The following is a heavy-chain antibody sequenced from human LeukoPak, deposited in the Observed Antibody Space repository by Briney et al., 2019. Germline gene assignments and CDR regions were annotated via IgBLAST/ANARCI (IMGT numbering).Heavy chain of an antibody. D-gene: IGHD2-15*01. CDR2: INPSGGST. CDR3: ARGGSELVVLTYDAFDI. J-gene: IGHJ3*02. V-gene: IGHV1-46*01. CDR1: GYTFTSYY. Sequence: ASVKVSCKASGYTFTSYYMHWVRQAPGQGLEWMGIINPSGGSTSYAQKFQGRVTITADETTSTAYMEVHSLTSEDTAVYFCARGGSELVVLTYDAFDIWGQGTKVTVSS.